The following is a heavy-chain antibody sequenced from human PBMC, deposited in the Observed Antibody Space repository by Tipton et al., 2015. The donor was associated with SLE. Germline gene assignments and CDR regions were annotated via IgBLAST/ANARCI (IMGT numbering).Heavy chain of an antibody. CDR3: ARSDGYSYDF. J-gene: IGHJ4*02. V-gene: IGHV4-31*03. D-gene: IGHD5-18*01. CDR2: IYYSGIA. CDR1: GGSINSGAYY. Sequence: TLSLTCTVSGGSINSGAYYWSWIRKHPGKGLEWIGYIYYSGIAFYNPSLKSRATILLDTSKNQFSLSLSSVTAADTAVYYCARSDGYSYDFWGQGTLVTVSS.